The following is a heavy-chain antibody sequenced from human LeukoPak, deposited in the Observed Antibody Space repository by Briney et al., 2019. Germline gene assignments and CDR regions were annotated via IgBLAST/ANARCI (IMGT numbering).Heavy chain of an antibody. D-gene: IGHD2-2*01. CDR3: AKDRSGCSSTSCYFSWFDP. Sequence: PGGSLRLSCAASGFTFSSYAMSWVRQAPGKGLEWVSAISGSGGSTYYADSVKGRFTISRDNSKNTLYLQMNSLRAEDTAVYYCAKDRSGCSSTSCYFSWFDPWGQGTLVTVSS. V-gene: IGHV3-23*01. CDR2: ISGSGGST. J-gene: IGHJ5*02. CDR1: GFTFSSYA.